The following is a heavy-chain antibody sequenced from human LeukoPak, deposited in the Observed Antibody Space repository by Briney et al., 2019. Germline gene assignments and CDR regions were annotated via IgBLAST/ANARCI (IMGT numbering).Heavy chain of an antibody. V-gene: IGHV3-21*01. J-gene: IGHJ4*02. D-gene: IGHD6-13*01. CDR2: VSISNSYI. CDR3: ARVEAAAVHLNY. Sequence: GGPLRLSCAASGFTFSSYSMNWVRQAPGKGLEWVSSVSISNSYIYYADSVKGRFTISRDNAKNSLYLQMNSLRAEDTAVYYCARVEAAAVHLNYWGQGTLVTVSS. CDR1: GFTFSSYS.